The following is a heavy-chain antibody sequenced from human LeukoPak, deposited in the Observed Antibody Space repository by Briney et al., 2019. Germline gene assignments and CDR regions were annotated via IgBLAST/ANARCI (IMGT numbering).Heavy chain of an antibody. Sequence: GGSLRLSCAASGFXFSSYSINWVRQAPGKGLEWVSPISSSSSYIYYADSVKGRFTISRDNAKNSLYLQMNSLRAEDTAVYYCARVYYGSGSSRCFDYWGQGTLVTVSS. CDR2: ISSSSSYI. CDR3: ARVYYGSGSSRCFDY. CDR1: GFXFSSYS. V-gene: IGHV3-21*01. D-gene: IGHD3-10*01. J-gene: IGHJ4*02.